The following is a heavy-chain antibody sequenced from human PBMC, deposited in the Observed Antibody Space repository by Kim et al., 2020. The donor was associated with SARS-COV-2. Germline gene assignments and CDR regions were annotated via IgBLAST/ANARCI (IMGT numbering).Heavy chain of an antibody. Sequence: ASVKVSCKASGYTFTSYAMNWVRQAPGQGLEWMGWINTNTGNPTYAQGFTGRFVFSLDTSVSTAYLQISSLKAEDTAVYYCARDLDSNYDPAYYYGMDVWGQGTTVTVSS. J-gene: IGHJ6*02. CDR1: GYTFTSYA. D-gene: IGHD4-4*01. CDR2: INTNTGNP. V-gene: IGHV7-4-1*02. CDR3: ARDLDSNYDPAYYYGMDV.